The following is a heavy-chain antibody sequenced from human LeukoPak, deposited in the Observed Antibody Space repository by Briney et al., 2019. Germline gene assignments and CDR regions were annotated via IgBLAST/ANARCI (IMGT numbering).Heavy chain of an antibody. V-gene: IGHV4-39*01. Sequence: SETLSLTCTVSGGSISSSPYYWGWIRQPPGKDLEWIGSIYYSGSTYYNPSLKSRVTIPVDTSKNQFSLKLSSVTAADTAVYYCTRRSNSQPPNYWGQGTLVTVSS. D-gene: IGHD4-23*01. CDR1: GGSISSSPYY. CDR3: TRRSNSQPPNY. CDR2: IYYSGST. J-gene: IGHJ4*02.